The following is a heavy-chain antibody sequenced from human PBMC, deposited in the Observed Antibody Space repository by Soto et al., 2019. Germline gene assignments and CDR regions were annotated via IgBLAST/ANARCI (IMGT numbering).Heavy chain of an antibody. Sequence: QVQLVESGGGVFQPGRSLRLSCAASGFTFSTYGMHWVRQAPGKGLEWVAAMSYDGTKQYYVDSVKGRFTISRDNSRNTLFLQLNSLSDEDTAVYYCAKEYGSTWIDHWGQGTPVTVSS. V-gene: IGHV3-30*18. CDR3: AKEYGSTWIDH. J-gene: IGHJ4*02. D-gene: IGHD6-13*01. CDR1: GFTFSTYG. CDR2: MSYDGTKQ.